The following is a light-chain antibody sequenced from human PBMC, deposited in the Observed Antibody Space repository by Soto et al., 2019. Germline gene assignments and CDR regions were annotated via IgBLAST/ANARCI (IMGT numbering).Light chain of an antibody. CDR2: DAS. J-gene: IGKJ1*01. CDR3: QQYNSYWT. V-gene: IGKV1-5*01. Sequence: DIQITQSPSTLSASVGDRVTITCRASQSISSWLAWYQQKPGKAPKLLIYDASSLESGVPSRFSGSGSGTEFTLTISRLQPDDFATYYCQQYNSYWTFGQGTKVDIK. CDR1: QSISSW.